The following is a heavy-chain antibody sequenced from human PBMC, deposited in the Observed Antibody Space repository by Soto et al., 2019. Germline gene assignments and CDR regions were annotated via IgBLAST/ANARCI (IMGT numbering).Heavy chain of an antibody. J-gene: IGHJ6*02. V-gene: IGHV3-9*02. CDR2: IHWNNGAT. D-gene: IGHD3-16*01. Sequence: GGSLRLSCVDPAFSSHHHAIHWVRQGPGKGLEWVSGIHWNNGATGYADSVKGRFTIFKDNVKNSVYLQMNSLRTDDTAFYYCTEDILPGGADVWGQGTTVTVSS. CDR1: AFSSHHHA. CDR3: TEDILPGGADV.